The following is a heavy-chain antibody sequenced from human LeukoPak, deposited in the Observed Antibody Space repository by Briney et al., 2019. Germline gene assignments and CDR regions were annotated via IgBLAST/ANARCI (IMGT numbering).Heavy chain of an antibody. CDR2: INPNSGGT. D-gene: IGHD2-2*01. Sequence: ASVKVSCKASGYTFTGYYMHWVRQAPGQGLEWMGWINPNSGGTNYAQKFQGRVTMTRDTSIGTAYMELSRLRSDDTAVYYCARAPMFIVVVPAATNYGMDVWGQGTTVTVSS. J-gene: IGHJ6*02. V-gene: IGHV1-2*02. CDR3: ARAPMFIVVVPAATNYGMDV. CDR1: GYTFTGYY.